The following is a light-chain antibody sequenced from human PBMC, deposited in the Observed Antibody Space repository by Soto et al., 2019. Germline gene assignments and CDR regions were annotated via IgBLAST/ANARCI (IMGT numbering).Light chain of an antibody. CDR2: LNSDGSH. CDR1: SGHSSYA. CDR3: QTWGTGPVV. V-gene: IGLV4-69*01. Sequence: QSVLTQSPSASASLGASVNLTCTLSSGHSSYAIAWHQQQPEKGPRYLMKLNSDGSHSKGDGIPDRFSGSSSGAERFLTISSLQSEDEADYYCQTWGTGPVVFGGGTQLTVL. J-gene: IGLJ2*01.